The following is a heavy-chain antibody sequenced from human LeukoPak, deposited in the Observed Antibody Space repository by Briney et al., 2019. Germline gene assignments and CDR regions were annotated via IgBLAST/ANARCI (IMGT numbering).Heavy chain of an antibody. V-gene: IGHV3-15*01. J-gene: IGHJ6*03. D-gene: IGHD5-12*01. CDR3: TADIVATIGGVYYYYYMDV. CDR2: IKSKTDGGTT. Sequence: GGSLRLSCAASGFTFSNAWMSWVRQAPGKGLEWVGRIKSKTDGGTTDYAAPVKGRFTISRDDSKNTLYLQMNSLKTEDTAVYYCTADIVATIGGVYYYYYMDVWGKGTTVTVSS. CDR1: GFTFSNAW.